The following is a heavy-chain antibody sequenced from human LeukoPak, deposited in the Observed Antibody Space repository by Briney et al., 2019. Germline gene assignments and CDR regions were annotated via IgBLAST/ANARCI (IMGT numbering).Heavy chain of an antibody. CDR3: ARDFHRVKSNSEGY. CDR1: GYTFTGYY. J-gene: IGHJ4*02. CDR2: INPNSGGT. Sequence: ASVKVSCKASGYTFTGYYMHWVRQAPGQGLEWMGRINPNSGGTNYAQKFQGRVTMTRDTSISTAYMELSRLRSDDTAVYYCARDFHRVKSNSEGYWGQGTLVTVSS. D-gene: IGHD4-23*01. V-gene: IGHV1-2*06.